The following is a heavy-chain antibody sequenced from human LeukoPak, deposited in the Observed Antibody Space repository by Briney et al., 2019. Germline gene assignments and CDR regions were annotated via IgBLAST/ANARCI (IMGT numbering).Heavy chain of an antibody. V-gene: IGHV1-46*02. CDR2: INPSGGGT. CDR1: GYTFNNYY. D-gene: IGHD6-19*01. Sequence: ASVKVSCKASGYTFNNYYMYWVRQAPGQGLEWMGMINPSGGGTSYAQKFQGRVTMTRDTSTRTVYMEVSSPKPEDTAVYYCARQGAYSSAIGMGYWGQGTLVTVSS. CDR3: ARQGAYSSAIGMGY. J-gene: IGHJ4*02.